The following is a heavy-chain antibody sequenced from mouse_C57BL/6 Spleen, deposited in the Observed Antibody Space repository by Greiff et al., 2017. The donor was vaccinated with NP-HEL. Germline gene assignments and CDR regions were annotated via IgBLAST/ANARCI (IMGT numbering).Heavy chain of an antibody. J-gene: IGHJ3*01. CDR2: IDPSDSYT. CDR1: GYTFTSYW. D-gene: IGHD2-4*01. CDR3: ARLYYDYDEAY. Sequence: QVQLQQPGAELVRPGTSVKLSCKASGYTFTSYWMHWVKQRPGQGLEWIGVIDPSDSYTNYNQKFKGKATLTVDTSSSTAYMQLSSLTSEDSAVYYCARLYYDYDEAYWGQGTLVTVSA. V-gene: IGHV1-59*01.